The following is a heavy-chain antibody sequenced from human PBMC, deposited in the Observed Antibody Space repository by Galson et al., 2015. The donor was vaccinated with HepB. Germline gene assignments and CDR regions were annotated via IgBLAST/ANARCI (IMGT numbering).Heavy chain of an antibody. CDR2: IVVGSGNT. V-gene: IGHV1-58*01. D-gene: IGHD2-8*02. CDR1: GFTFTSSA. CDR3: AAVLPVVQFDY. Sequence: SVKVSCKTSGFTFTSSAVQWVRQARGQRLEWIGWIVVGSGNTNYAQKFQERVTITRDMSTSTAYMELSSLRSEDTAVYYCAAVLPVVQFDYWGQGTLVTVSS. J-gene: IGHJ4*02.